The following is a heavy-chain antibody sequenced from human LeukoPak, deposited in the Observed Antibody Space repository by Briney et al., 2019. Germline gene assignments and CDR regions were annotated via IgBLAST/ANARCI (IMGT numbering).Heavy chain of an antibody. CDR1: GGSISSSSYH. D-gene: IGHD3-10*01. CDR2: IYSSGSS. Sequence: SETLSLTCTVSGGSISSSSYHWGWLRQPPGKGLEWIGTIYSSGSSYYNQSLKSRLTISVDTSRNQFSLKLSSVTASDTAVYYCATRYGSGTYPRYYFDSWGQGTLVTVSS. J-gene: IGHJ4*02. V-gene: IGHV4-39*01. CDR3: ATRYGSGTYPRYYFDS.